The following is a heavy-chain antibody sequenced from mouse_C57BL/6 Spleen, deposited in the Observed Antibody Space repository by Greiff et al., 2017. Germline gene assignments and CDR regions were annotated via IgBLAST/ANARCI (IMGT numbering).Heavy chain of an antibody. D-gene: IGHD1-1*01. CDR1: GYTFTDYE. CDR2: IDPETGGT. J-gene: IGHJ2*01. CDR3: TRGDGNQPPFDY. Sequence: QVQLQQSGAELVRPGASVTLSCKASGYTFTDYEMHWVKQTPVHGLEWIGAIDPETGGTAYNQKFKGKAILTADKSSSTAYMELRSLTSEDSAVYYCTRGDGNQPPFDYWGQGTTLTVSS. V-gene: IGHV1-15*01.